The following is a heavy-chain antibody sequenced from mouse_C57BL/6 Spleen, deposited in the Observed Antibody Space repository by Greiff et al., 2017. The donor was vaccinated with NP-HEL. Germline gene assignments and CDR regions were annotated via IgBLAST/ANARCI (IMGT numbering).Heavy chain of an antibody. V-gene: IGHV1-42*01. CDR1: GYSFTGYY. CDR3: ARCGSSYDY. Sequence: EVKLMESGPELVKPGASVKISCKASGYSFTGYYMNWVKQSPEKSLEWIGEINPSTGGTTYNQKFKAKATLTVDKSSSTAYMQLKSLTSEDSAVYYCARCGSSYDYWGQGTTLTVSS. D-gene: IGHD1-1*01. CDR2: INPSTGGT. J-gene: IGHJ2*01.